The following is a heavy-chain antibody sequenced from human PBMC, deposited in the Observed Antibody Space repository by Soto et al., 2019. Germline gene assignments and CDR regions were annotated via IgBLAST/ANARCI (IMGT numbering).Heavy chain of an antibody. CDR1: GGTFSSYA. V-gene: IGHV1-69*14. Sequence: QVQLVQSGAEVKKPGSSVKVSCKASGGTFSSYAISWVRQAPGQGLEWMGEIIPIFGTANYAQKFQGRVTITADKSTSTAYMELSSLRPEDTAVYYCARDRGPSSGYYPYWFDPWGQGTLVTVSS. CDR2: IIPIFGTA. J-gene: IGHJ5*02. CDR3: ARDRGPSSGYYPYWFDP. D-gene: IGHD3-22*01.